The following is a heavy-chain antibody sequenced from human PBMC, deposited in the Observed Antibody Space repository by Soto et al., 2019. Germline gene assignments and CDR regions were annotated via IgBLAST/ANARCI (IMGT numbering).Heavy chain of an antibody. CDR1: GFTFSSYA. D-gene: IGHD3-3*01. Sequence: GGSLRLSCAASGFTFSSYAMHWVRQAPGKGLEWVAVISYDGSNKYYADSVKGRFTISRDNSKNTLCLQMNSLRAEDTAVYYCARDLITIFGERYGMDVWGQGTTVTVSS. CDR2: ISYDGSNK. CDR3: ARDLITIFGERYGMDV. V-gene: IGHV3-30-3*01. J-gene: IGHJ6*02.